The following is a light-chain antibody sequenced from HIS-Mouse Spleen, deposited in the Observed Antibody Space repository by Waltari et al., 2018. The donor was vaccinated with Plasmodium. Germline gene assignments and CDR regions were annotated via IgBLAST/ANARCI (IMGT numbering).Light chain of an antibody. CDR1: QSISSY. CDR3: QQSYSTPPT. V-gene: IGKV1-39*01. Sequence: DIQMTQPPSSLSASVGDSVTITCRASQSISSYLNWYQQKPGKAPKLLIYAASSLQSGVPSRFSGSGSGTDFTLTISSLQPEDFATYYCQQSYSTPPTFGGGTKVEIK. J-gene: IGKJ4*01. CDR2: AAS.